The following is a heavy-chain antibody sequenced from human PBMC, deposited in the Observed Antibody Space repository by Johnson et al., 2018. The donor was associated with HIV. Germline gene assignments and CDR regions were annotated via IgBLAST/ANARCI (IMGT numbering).Heavy chain of an antibody. D-gene: IGHD6-6*01. CDR1: GFTFSSNY. J-gene: IGHJ3*02. Sequence: SGFTFSSNYMTWVRQAPGKGLEWVAVIWYDGSNKYYADSVKGRFTISRDNSKNTLYLQMNSLRAEDTAVYYCARVYSSSSAHAFDIWGQGTMVTVSS. CDR3: ARVYSSSSAHAFDI. CDR2: IWYDGSNK. V-gene: IGHV3-33*08.